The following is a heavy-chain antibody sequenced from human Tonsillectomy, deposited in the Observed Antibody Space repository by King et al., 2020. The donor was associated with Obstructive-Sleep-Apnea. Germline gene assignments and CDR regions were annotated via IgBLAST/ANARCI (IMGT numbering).Heavy chain of an antibody. D-gene: IGHD3-10*01. CDR1: GFSLSTSGMC. J-gene: IGHJ4*02. CDR3: ARIPLTMVRGVITGPFDY. CDR2: IDWVDDK. Sequence: VTLKESGPALVKPTQTLTLTCTFSGFSLSTSGMCVSWIRQPPGKALEWLARIDWVDDKYYSTSLKTRLTISKDTSKNQVVLTMTNMDPVDTATYYCARIPLTMVRGVITGPFDYWGQGTLVTVSS. V-gene: IGHV2-70*11.